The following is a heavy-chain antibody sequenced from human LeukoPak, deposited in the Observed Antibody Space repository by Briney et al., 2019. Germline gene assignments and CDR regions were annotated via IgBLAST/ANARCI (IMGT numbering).Heavy chain of an antibody. CDR3: ARYLSIAAAGTDSFDI. J-gene: IGHJ3*02. V-gene: IGHV5-51*01. D-gene: IGHD6-13*01. Sequence: GESLKISCKDSGYSFTSYWIGWVRQMPGKGLEWMGIISPTDSDTRYSPSFQGQVTISADRSISTAYLQWSSLKASDTAMYYCARYLSIAAAGTDSFDIWGQGTMVTVSS. CDR1: GYSFTSYW. CDR2: ISPTDSDT.